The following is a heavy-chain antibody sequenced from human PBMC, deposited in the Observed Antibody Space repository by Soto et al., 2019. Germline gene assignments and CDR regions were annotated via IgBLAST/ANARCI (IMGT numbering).Heavy chain of an antibody. Sequence: EVHLLESGGGLVQPGGSLRLSCAASGFTFSSCAVTWVRQAPGKGLEWVSEVSGGADYTYYADSVKGRFTISRDNSKNTLSLQMNSLRAEDTAVYYCAKEGGDYNYYYLDVWGKGTTVTVSS. CDR3: AKEGGDYNYYYLDV. CDR1: GFTFSSCA. CDR2: VSGGADYT. V-gene: IGHV3-23*01. J-gene: IGHJ6*03. D-gene: IGHD4-17*01.